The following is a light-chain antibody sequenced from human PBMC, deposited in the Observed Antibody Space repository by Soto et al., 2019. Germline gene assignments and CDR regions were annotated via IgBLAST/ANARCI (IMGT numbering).Light chain of an antibody. CDR1: QSVAANY. CDR3: HQYGTAPLT. CDR2: GAS. J-gene: IGKJ3*01. Sequence: EVVLTQSPGTLSLSPGERAALSCRASQSVAANYLAWYQQKRGQAPRLLIYGASSRATGIPDRFSGSGSGTDFTLTISRLEPVDFSVYYCHQYGTAPLTFGPGTKVDIK. V-gene: IGKV3-20*01.